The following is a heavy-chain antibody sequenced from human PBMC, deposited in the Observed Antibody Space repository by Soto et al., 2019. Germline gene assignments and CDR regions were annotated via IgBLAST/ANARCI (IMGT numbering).Heavy chain of an antibody. V-gene: IGHV5-51*01. CDR3: AKHDGYCSTTTCSNFDY. D-gene: IGHD2-2*01. CDR1: GFTFTSYW. J-gene: IGHJ4*02. CDR2: IYPGDSYS. Sequence: ESLKISFKGCGFTFTSYWIAWVRQMPGKGLEWMGIIYPGDSYSSYSPSFQGQVTISADKSINTAYLHWSSLKASDTAIYYCAKHDGYCSTTTCSNFDYWGQGTLVTVSS.